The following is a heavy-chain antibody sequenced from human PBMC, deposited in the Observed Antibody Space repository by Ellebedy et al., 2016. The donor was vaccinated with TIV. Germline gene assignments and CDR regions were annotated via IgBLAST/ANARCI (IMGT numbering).Heavy chain of an antibody. J-gene: IGHJ4*02. Sequence: MPSETLSLTCTVSGGSLSSYGWGWIRQPPGKGLEWIGYNGYNIGSANYNPALKSRVTILVDTSKKQFSLRLSSVSAADTAMYYCARDNMGSLDYWGQGILVTVSS. CDR2: NGYNIGSA. CDR3: ARDNMGSLDY. CDR1: GGSLSSYG. V-gene: IGHV4-59*01. D-gene: IGHD3-10*01.